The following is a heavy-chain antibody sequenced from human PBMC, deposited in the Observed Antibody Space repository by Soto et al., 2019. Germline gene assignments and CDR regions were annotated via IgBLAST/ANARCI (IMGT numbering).Heavy chain of an antibody. Sequence: GGSLRLSCAASGFTFSSYGMHWVRQAPGRELEWVAVISYDGSNKYYADSVKGRFTISRGNSKNTLYLQMNSLRAEDTAVYYCAKEKRLYYDFWSGYQTTYGMDVWGQGTTVTVSS. CDR1: GFTFSSYG. CDR2: ISYDGSNK. D-gene: IGHD3-3*01. J-gene: IGHJ6*02. V-gene: IGHV3-30*18. CDR3: AKEKRLYYDFWSGYQTTYGMDV.